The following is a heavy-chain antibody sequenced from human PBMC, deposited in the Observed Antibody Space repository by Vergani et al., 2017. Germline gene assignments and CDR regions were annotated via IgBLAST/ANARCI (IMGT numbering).Heavy chain of an antibody. CDR2: IYDSGSA. CDR3: ARGQWDLPINFDY. CDR1: GGSISSYY. J-gene: IGHJ4*02. D-gene: IGHD1-26*01. Sequence: QVQLQESGPGLVKPSETLSLTCTVSGGSISSYYWSWIRQPSGKGLEWIGDIYDSGSANYNPSLKSRVTISVDTSKNQFSLKLSSVTAAAPAVYYCARGQWDLPINFDYWGQGTLVTVSS. V-gene: IGHV4-59*01.